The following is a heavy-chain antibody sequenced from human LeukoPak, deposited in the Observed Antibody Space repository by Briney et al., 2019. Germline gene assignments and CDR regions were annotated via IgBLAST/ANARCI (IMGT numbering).Heavy chain of an antibody. CDR3: ARESGSVTSEVDFDY. Sequence: GGSLRLSCAASGFTFSSYWMSWVRQAPGKGLEWVATIRQDGSQKYYVDSVKGRFTISRDNAKNSLYLQMNSLRAEDTAVYYCARESGSVTSEVDFDYWGQGTLVTVSS. CDR1: GFTFSSYW. CDR2: IRQDGSQK. J-gene: IGHJ4*02. V-gene: IGHV3-7*01. D-gene: IGHD4-17*01.